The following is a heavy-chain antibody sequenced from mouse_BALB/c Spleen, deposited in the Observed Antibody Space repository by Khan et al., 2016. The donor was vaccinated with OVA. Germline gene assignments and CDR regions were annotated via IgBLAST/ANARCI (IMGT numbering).Heavy chain of an antibody. CDR3: ARDSNFDD. J-gene: IGHJ2*01. CDR2: ISSGSSTI. V-gene: IGHV5-17*02. Sequence: EVQRVESGGGLVQPGGSRKLSCAASGFTFSRFGMHWVRQAPEKGLEWVAYISSGSSTIYYADTVKGRFTISRDNPKNTLFLQMTSLRSEDTAMYYCARDSNFDDWGQGTTLTVSS. CDR1: GFTFSRFG.